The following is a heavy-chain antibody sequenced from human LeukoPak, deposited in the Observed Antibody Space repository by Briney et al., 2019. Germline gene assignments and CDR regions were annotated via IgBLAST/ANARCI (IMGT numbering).Heavy chain of an antibody. CDR3: ARDHVLLWFGELYSYGMDV. V-gene: IGHV4-30-4*01. J-gene: IGHJ6*04. Sequence: ASQTLSLTCTVSGGSISSGDYYWSWIRQPPGKGLEWIGYIYYSGSTYYNPSLKSRVTISVDTSKHQFSLKLSSVTAADTAVYYCARDHVLLWFGELYSYGMDVWGKGTTVTVSS. CDR2: IYYSGST. CDR1: GGSISSGDYY. D-gene: IGHD3-10*01.